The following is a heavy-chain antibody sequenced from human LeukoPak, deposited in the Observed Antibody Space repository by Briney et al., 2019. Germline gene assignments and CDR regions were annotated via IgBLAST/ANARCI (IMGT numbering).Heavy chain of an antibody. CDR3: ARERDYGCRRNYFDY. CDR1: GFTFSNHG. V-gene: IGHV3-33*01. CDR2: ISSDGNKK. Sequence: GGTLRLSCAASGFTFSNHGMHWVGQAPGKGPEWVADISSDGNKKIYTDSVKGRFTIPRDNSKNLLFLQMNKLRAEDTAVYYCARERDYGCRRNYFDYWGQGTLVTVSS. J-gene: IGHJ4*02. D-gene: IGHD4-23*01.